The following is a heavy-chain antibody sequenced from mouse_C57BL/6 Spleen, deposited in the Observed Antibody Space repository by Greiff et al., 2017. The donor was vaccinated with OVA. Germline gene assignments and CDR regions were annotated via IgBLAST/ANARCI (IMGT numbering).Heavy chain of an antibody. Sequence: QVQLQQPGAELVRPGSSVKLSCKASGYTFTSYWLDWVKQRPGQGLEWIGNIYPSDSETNYNQKFKDKATLTVDKSSSTAYMQLSSLTSEYSAVYYCASEDLGDGYYLGVYYFDYWGQGTTLTVSS. CDR2: IYPSDSET. CDR3: ASEDLGDGYYLGVYYFDY. CDR1: GYTFTSYW. J-gene: IGHJ2*01. D-gene: IGHD2-3*01. V-gene: IGHV1-61*01.